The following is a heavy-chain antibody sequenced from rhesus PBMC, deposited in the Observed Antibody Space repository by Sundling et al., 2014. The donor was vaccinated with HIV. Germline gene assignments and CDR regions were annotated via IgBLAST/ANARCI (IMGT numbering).Heavy chain of an antibody. D-gene: IGHD3-3*01. J-gene: IGHJ6*01. CDR2: ISFDGSKT. CDR1: GLSFSSYG. Sequence: EVQLVEAGGGLVQPGGSLRLSCAASGLSFSSYGMHWVRQAPGKGLEWVAVISFDGSKTYYADSLKDRFVISRDNSNNILYLQMTNLKLEDTAVYYCARDVLQYLDWPGGLDSWGQGVVVTVSS. V-gene: IGHV3-54*02. CDR3: ARDVLQYLDWPGGLDS.